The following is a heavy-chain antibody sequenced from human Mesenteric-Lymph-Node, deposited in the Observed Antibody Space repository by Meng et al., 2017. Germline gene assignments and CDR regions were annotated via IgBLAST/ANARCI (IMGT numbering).Heavy chain of an antibody. CDR3: TTEMNGRGDC. V-gene: IGHV3-15*01. CDR2: IRSKTHGGTT. CDR1: GLRFTNAW. J-gene: IGHJ4*02. Sequence: GESLKISCAASGLRFTNAWMYWIRQAPGKGLEWVGRIRSKTHGGTTDYAAPVKGRFTISRDDSKNTLYLQMNSLKTEDTAVYYCTTEMNGRGDCWGQGTLVTVSS. D-gene: IGHD2-15*01.